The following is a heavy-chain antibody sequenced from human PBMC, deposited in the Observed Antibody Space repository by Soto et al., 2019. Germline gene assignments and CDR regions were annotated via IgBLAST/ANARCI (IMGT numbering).Heavy chain of an antibody. CDR2: IYHSGST. V-gene: IGHV4-30-2*01. J-gene: IGHJ5*02. Sequence: PSETLSLTCAVSDGSISSGGYSWSWIRQPPGKGLEWIGYIYHSGSTYYNPSLKSRVTISVDRSKNQFSLKLSSVTAADTAVYYCARTPTPWGQGTLLTVSS. D-gene: IGHD1-26*01. CDR1: DGSISSGGYS. CDR3: ARTPTP.